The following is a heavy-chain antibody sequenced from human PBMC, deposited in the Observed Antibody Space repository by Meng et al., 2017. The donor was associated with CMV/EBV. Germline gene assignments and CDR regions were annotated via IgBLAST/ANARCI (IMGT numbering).Heavy chain of an antibody. Sequence: GESLKISCAASGFTFSSYWMSWVRQAPGKGLEWVANIKQDGSEKYYVDSVKGRFTISRDNAKNSLYLQMNSLRAEDTAVYYCARDRGTYYYDGSGYYYEGADAFDIWGQGTMVTVSS. CDR1: GFTFSSYW. CDR2: IKQDGSEK. CDR3: ARDRGTYYYDGSGYYYEGADAFDI. J-gene: IGHJ3*02. D-gene: IGHD3-22*01. V-gene: IGHV3-7*01.